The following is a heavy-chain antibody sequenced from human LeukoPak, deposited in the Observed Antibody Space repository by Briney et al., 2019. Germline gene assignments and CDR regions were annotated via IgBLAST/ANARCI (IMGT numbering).Heavy chain of an antibody. D-gene: IGHD6-13*01. Sequence: GASVKVSRKASGYTFTSYGISWVRQATGQGLEWMGWMNPNSGNTGYAQKFQGRVTMTRNTSISTAYMELSSLRSEDTAVYYCARGVWAAAGSEWFDPWGQGTLVTVSS. V-gene: IGHV1-8*02. CDR2: MNPNSGNT. CDR1: GYTFTSYG. J-gene: IGHJ5*02. CDR3: ARGVWAAAGSEWFDP.